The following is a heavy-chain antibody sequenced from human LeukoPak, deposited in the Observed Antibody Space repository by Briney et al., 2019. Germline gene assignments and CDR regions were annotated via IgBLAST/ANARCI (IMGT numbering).Heavy chain of an antibody. CDR1: GFTFSSYW. CDR2: IKQDGSEK. CDR3: ARVYYDFWSGSFGY. Sequence: GGSLRLSCAASGFTFSSYWMSWVRQAPGKGLEWVANIKQDGSEKYYVDSVKGRFTISRDNAKNSLYLQMNSLRAEDTAVYYCARVYYDFWSGSFGYWGQGTLVTVSS. J-gene: IGHJ4*02. D-gene: IGHD3-3*01. V-gene: IGHV3-7*01.